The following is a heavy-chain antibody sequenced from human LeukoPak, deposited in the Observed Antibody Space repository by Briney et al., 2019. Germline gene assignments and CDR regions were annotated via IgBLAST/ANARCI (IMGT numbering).Heavy chain of an antibody. Sequence: ASVKVSCKASGYTFTSYGIRWVRPAPGQGLEWMGWISAYNGNTNYAQKLQGRVTMTTDTSTSTAYMELRSLRSDDTAVYYCAKWTLTTPDYWGQGTLVTVSS. V-gene: IGHV1-18*01. CDR1: GYTFTSYG. CDR2: ISAYNGNT. J-gene: IGHJ4*02. CDR3: AKWTLTTPDY. D-gene: IGHD4-17*01.